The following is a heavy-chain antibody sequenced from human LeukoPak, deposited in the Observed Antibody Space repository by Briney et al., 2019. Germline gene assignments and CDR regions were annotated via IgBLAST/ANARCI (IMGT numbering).Heavy chain of an antibody. D-gene: IGHD3-22*01. J-gene: IGHJ6*03. CDR3: AKGNTYYYDSSGSANPYYYYYMDV. V-gene: IGHV3-23*01. CDR1: GFIFDNYA. Sequence: PGGSLRLSCVASGFIFDNYAMAWVRQAPGKGLEWVSGISGSAERMYYADSVRGRFTISRDNSKNTLFLQMNSLRAEDTAVYYCAKGNTYYYDSSGSANPYYYYYMDVWGKGTTVTVSS. CDR2: ISGSAERM.